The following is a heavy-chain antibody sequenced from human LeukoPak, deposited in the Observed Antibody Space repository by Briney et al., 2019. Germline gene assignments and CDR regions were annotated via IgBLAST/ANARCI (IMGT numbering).Heavy chain of an antibody. V-gene: IGHV4-39*01. CDR3: ARIMRAFDY. D-gene: IGHD3-16*01. CDR1: GGSISSSSYY. Sequence: SETLSLTCTVSGGSISSSSYYWGWIRQPPGKGLEWIGEINHSGSTNYNPSLKSRVTISVDTSKNQFSLKLSSVTAADTAVYYCARIMRAFDYWGQGTLVTVSS. J-gene: IGHJ4*02. CDR2: INHSGST.